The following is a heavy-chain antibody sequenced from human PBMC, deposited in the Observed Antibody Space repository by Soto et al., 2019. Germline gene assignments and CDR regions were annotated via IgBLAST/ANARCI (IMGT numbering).Heavy chain of an antibody. CDR1: GFSLSTSGVG. V-gene: IGHV2-5*02. D-gene: IGHD2-15*01. Sequence: SGPPLVNRTPTLTLTSTFSGFSLSTSGVGVGCIREPPGKALEWLALIYWDDDKRYSPSLKRMLTITKDTSKNQVVLTMTNMDPVDTATYYCAHGVVVVAASFGMDVWGQGTTVTVSS. CDR2: IYWDDDK. J-gene: IGHJ6*02. CDR3: AHGVVVVAASFGMDV.